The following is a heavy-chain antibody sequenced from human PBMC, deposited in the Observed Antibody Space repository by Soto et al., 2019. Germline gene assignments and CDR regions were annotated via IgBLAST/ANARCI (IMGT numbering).Heavy chain of an antibody. CDR2: ISSSSSTI. CDR3: VRGTSAWKGVDY. V-gene: IGHV3-48*02. J-gene: IGHJ4*02. D-gene: IGHD6-19*01. CDR1: GFTFSSYS. Sequence: PGGSLRLSCAASGFTFSSYSMNWVRQAPGKGLEWVSYISSSSSTIYYADSVKGRFTISRDNAKSTLYLQMNSLRDEDTAVYYCVRGTSAWKGVDYWGPGILVTSPQ.